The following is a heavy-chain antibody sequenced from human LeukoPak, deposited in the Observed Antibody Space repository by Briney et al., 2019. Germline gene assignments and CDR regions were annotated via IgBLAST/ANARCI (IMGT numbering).Heavy chain of an antibody. Sequence: SETLSLTCTVSGGSISSGGYYWSWIRQHPGKGLEWIGYIYYSGSTYYNPSLKSRVTISVDTSKNQFSLKLSSVTAADTAVYYCARYLVSRGGFDYWGQGTLVTVSP. D-gene: IGHD3-10*01. CDR1: GGSISSGGYY. CDR2: IYYSGST. CDR3: ARYLVSRGGFDY. J-gene: IGHJ4*02. V-gene: IGHV4-31*03.